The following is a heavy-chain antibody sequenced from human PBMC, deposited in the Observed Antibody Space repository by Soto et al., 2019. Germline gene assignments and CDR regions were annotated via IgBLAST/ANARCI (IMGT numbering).Heavy chain of an antibody. V-gene: IGHV4-34*01. J-gene: IGHJ5*02. CDR2: INHSGST. CDR1: GGSFSGYY. CDR3: ARGYCTNGVCYGWHWFDP. Sequence: SETLSLTCAVYGGSFSGYYWSWIRQPPGKGLEWIGEINHSGSTNYNPSLKSRVIISVDTSKNQFSLKLGSVTAADTAVYYCARGYCTNGVCYGWHWFDPWGQGTLVTVSS. D-gene: IGHD2-8*01.